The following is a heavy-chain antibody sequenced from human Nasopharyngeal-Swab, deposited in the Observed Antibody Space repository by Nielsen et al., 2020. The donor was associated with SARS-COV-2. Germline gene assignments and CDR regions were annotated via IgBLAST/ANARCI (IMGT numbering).Heavy chain of an antibody. CDR2: IYPGDSDT. CDR1: GYSFTSHW. Sequence: GESLKISCKGSGYSFTSHWIAWVRQMPGKGLEWMGIIYPGDSDTRYSPSFQGQVTISADKSISTAYLQWSSLKASDSGMYYCARQSCSGGTCYSWWYFDLWGRGTLVTVSS. D-gene: IGHD2-15*01. V-gene: IGHV5-51*01. J-gene: IGHJ2*01. CDR3: ARQSCSGGTCYSWWYFDL.